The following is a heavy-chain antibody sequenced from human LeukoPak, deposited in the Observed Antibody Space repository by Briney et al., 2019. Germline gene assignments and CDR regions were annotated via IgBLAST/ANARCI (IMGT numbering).Heavy chain of an antibody. D-gene: IGHD3-22*01. CDR3: ARGKRYYYDSSGYYLAPHFDY. CDR1: CGSISSGCYY. Sequence: SESLSLTCTVSCGSISSGCYYWGWLRQPGGRGLEWFGRIYTSGSTNYNPSLKSRVTISVDTSKNQFSLKLSSVTAADTAVYYCARGKRYYYDSSGYYLAPHFDYWGQGTLVTVSS. V-gene: IGHV4-61*02. CDR2: IYTSGST. J-gene: IGHJ4*02.